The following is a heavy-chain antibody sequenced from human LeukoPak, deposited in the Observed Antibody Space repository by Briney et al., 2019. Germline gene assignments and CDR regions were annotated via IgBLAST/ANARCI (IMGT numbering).Heavy chain of an antibody. Sequence: GGSLRLSCAASGFTFSSYEMNWVRQAPGKGLEWVSYISSSGSTIYYADSVKGRFTISRDNSKNTLYLQMNSLRAEDTAVYYCAKDHTYYYDSSGCYWGQGTLVTVSS. CDR2: ISSSGSTI. V-gene: IGHV3-48*03. CDR1: GFTFSSYE. J-gene: IGHJ4*02. CDR3: AKDHTYYYDSSGCY. D-gene: IGHD3-22*01.